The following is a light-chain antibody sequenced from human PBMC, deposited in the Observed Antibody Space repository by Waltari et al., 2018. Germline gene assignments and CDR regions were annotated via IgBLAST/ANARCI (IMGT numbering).Light chain of an antibody. CDR3: QQYNTWPPVT. V-gene: IGKV3-15*01. J-gene: IGKJ5*01. CDR2: GAS. Sequence: EIVMTQSPATLSVSPGERATLSCRASQSLSDNLAWYQQKPGQAPRLLIYGASTRATGIPARFSGSGSGTDFTVTISSLQSGDFAIYYCQQYNTWPPVTFGQGTRVEIK. CDR1: QSLSDN.